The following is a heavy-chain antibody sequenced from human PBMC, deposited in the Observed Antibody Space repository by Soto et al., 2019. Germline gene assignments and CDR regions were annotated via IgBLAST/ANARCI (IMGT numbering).Heavy chain of an antibody. CDR1: GYTFTSYY. CDR3: ARAVGYCSSTSCSEEYGMDV. D-gene: IGHD2-2*01. Sequence: GASVKVPCKASGYTFTSYYMHWVRQAPGQGLEWMGIINPSGGSTSYAQKFQGRVTMTRDTSTSTVYMELSSLRSEDTAVYYCARAVGYCSSTSCSEEYGMDVWGQGTTVTVSS. V-gene: IGHV1-46*01. J-gene: IGHJ6*02. CDR2: INPSGGST.